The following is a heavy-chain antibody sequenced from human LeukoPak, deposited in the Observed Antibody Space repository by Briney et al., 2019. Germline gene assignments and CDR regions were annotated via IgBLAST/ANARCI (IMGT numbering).Heavy chain of an antibody. V-gene: IGHV1-18*01. CDR1: GYTFTSYD. Sequence: GASVKVSCKASGYTFTSYDINWVRQAPGQGLEWMGWISAYNGNTRHAQKFQDRVTMTTDTSTSTAYMELRSLRSDDTAVYYCARGLPGGYNHGDYWGQGTLVTVSS. J-gene: IGHJ4*02. CDR2: ISAYNGNT. CDR3: ARGLPGGYNHGDY. D-gene: IGHD5-24*01.